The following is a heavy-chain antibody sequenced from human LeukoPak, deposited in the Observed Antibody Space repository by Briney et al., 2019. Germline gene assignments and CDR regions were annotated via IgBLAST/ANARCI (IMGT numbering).Heavy chain of an antibody. Sequence: SETLSLTCTVSGGSISSDFWIWVRQPPGKGLEWIGYIYGSGSTNYNPSLKSRVTISVDTSKNQFSLKLTSVTAADTAVYYCARAQRWLPFTYWGQGTLVTVSS. J-gene: IGHJ4*02. V-gene: IGHV4-59*08. CDR2: IYGSGST. CDR1: GGSISSDF. CDR3: ARAQRWLPFTY. D-gene: IGHD6-19*01.